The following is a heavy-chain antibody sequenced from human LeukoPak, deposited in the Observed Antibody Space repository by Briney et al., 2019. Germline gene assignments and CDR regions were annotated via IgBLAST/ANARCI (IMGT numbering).Heavy chain of an antibody. CDR3: ARDSRTAMVTVPDY. J-gene: IGHJ4*02. CDR1: GFTFSSYA. V-gene: IGHV3-64*01. D-gene: IGHD5-18*01. CDR2: ISSNGGST. Sequence: PGRSLRLSCAASGFTFSSYAMHWVRQAPGKGLEYVSAISSNGGSTYYANSVKGRFTISRDNSKNTLYLQMGSLRAEDMAVYYCARDSRTAMVTVPDYWGQGTLVTVSS.